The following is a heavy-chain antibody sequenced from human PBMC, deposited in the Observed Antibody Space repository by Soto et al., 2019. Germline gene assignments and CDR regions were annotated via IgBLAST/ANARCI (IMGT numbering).Heavy chain of an antibody. CDR1: GYTFTSYA. CDR3: SRDWTSDY. D-gene: IGHD3-3*01. CDR2: ISAGNGNT. V-gene: IGHV1-3*01. Sequence: QVQLVQSGAEVKKPGASVKVSCKASGYTFTSYAMHWVRQAPGQSLEWMGWISAGNGNTKYSQKFQGRVTITRDTSASTAYMELSSLRSEDTAVYYCSRDWTSDYWGQGTLVTVSS. J-gene: IGHJ4*02.